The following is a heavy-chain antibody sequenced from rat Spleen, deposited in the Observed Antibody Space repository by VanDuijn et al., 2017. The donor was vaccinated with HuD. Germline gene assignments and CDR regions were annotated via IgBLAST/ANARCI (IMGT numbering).Heavy chain of an antibody. CDR1: GFTFNKYW. J-gene: IGHJ3*01. D-gene: IGHD1-1*01. CDR3: TRENYYSGDY. CDR2: ITATGDST. Sequence: EVQLVESGGGLVQPGRSLKLSCVASGFTFNKYWMAWIRQAPGKGLEWVASITATGDSTNYPDSVKGRFTVSRDNAKSTLYLQMDSLRSEDTATYYCTRENYYSGDYWGQGTLVTVSS. V-gene: IGHV5-31*01.